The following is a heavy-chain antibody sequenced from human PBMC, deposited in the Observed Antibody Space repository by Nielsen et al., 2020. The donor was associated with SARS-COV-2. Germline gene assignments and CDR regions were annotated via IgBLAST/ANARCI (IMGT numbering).Heavy chain of an antibody. Sequence: GGSLRLSCAASGFTFSSYSMNWVRQAPGKGLEWVSCISGSSSYIYYADSVKGRFTISRDNAKNSLSLQMNSLRAEDTAVYYCARGGWGYSSSSYFDYWGQGTLVTVSS. CDR3: ARGGWGYSSSSYFDY. CDR1: GFTFSSYS. D-gene: IGHD6-6*01. V-gene: IGHV3-21*01. CDR2: ISGSSSYI. J-gene: IGHJ4*02.